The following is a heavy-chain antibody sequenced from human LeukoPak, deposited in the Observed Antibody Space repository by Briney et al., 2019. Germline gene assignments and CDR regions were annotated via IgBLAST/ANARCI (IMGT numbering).Heavy chain of an antibody. Sequence: SQTLSLTCTVSGGSISSGGYYWSWIRQHPGKGLEWIGYIYYSGSTYYNPSLKSRVTMSVDTSKNQFSLKLSSVTAADTAVYYCAREPYKGSAFDIWGQGTMVTVSS. D-gene: IGHD1-1*01. CDR3: AREPYKGSAFDI. CDR1: GGSISSGGYY. CDR2: IYYSGST. J-gene: IGHJ3*02. V-gene: IGHV4-31*03.